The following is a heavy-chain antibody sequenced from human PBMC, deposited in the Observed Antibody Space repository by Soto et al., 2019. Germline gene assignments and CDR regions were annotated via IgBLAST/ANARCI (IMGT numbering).Heavy chain of an antibody. CDR3: VMVYALGLDYFDY. V-gene: IGHV3-48*03. CDR2: ISSSGSTI. Sequence: PWGSLGLSCAASGFTFSSYEMNWVCQAPGKGLEWVSYISSSGSTIYYAYPVKGRFTISRDNAKNSLYLQMNSLRAEDTAVYYCVMVYALGLDYFDYWGQGTLVTVSS. J-gene: IGHJ4*02. D-gene: IGHD2-8*01. CDR1: GFTFSSYE.